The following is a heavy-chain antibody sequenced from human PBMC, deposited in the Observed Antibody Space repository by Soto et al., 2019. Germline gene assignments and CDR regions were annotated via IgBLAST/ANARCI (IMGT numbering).Heavy chain of an antibody. Sequence: EVQLVESGGGLVKPGGPLSLSCVVSGFTFSSYSMNWVRQAPGKGLEWVSSISSGGKYTNNADSVKGRFTISRDNAKNSVYLQMNSLTAEDTALYYCARDFKESQYYYYCMDVWGKGTTVTVSS. J-gene: IGHJ6*03. D-gene: IGHD3-10*01. CDR3: ARDFKESQYYYYCMDV. CDR1: GFTFSSYS. V-gene: IGHV3-21*06. CDR2: ISSGGKYT.